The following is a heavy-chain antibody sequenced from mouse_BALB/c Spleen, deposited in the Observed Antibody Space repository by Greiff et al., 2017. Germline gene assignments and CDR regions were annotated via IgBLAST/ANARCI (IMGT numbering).Heavy chain of an antibody. CDR1: GFAFSSYD. J-gene: IGHJ3*01. Sequence: VQLKESGGGLVKPGGSLKLSCAASGFAFSSYDMSWVRQTPEKRLEWVAYISSGGGSTYYPDTVKGRFTISRDNAKNTLYLQMSSLKSEDTAMYYCARQDGYYGLAWFAYWGQGTLVTVSA. CDR3: ARQDGYYGLAWFAY. D-gene: IGHD2-3*01. CDR2: ISSGGGST. V-gene: IGHV5-12-1*01.